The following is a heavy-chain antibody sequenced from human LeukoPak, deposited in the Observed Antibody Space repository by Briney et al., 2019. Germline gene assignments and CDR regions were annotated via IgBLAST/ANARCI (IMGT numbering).Heavy chain of an antibody. CDR1: GFTFSSFG. CDR3: ARDTLVYADSPDAFDI. Sequence: GGSLRLSCAASGFTFSSFGMNWVRQAPGKGLEWVSYIGSSGSTVYYADSVKGRFTISRDNAKNSLYLQMNSLRDEDTAVYYCARDTLVYADSPDAFDIWGQGTMVTVSS. V-gene: IGHV3-48*02. J-gene: IGHJ3*02. D-gene: IGHD4-17*01. CDR2: IGSSGSTV.